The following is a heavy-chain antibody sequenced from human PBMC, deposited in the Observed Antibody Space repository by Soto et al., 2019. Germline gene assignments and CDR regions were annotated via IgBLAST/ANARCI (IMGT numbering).Heavy chain of an antibody. J-gene: IGHJ4*02. CDR2: MHTSGST. CDR3: VRASMPKAHFDS. V-gene: IGHV4-4*07. D-gene: IGHD2-2*01. Sequence: PSETLSLTCTVSGGSIRGYYWSWIRQSAGMGLEWIGRMHTSGSTNYNPSLKSRVTLSVDMSKNQISLKLTSVTAADTALYYCVRASMPKAHFDSWGQGTLVTVSS. CDR1: GGSIRGYY.